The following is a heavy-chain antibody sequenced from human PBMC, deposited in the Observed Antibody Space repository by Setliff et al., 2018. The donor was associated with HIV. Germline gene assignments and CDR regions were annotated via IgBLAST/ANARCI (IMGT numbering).Heavy chain of an antibody. D-gene: IGHD3-22*01. V-gene: IGHV1-69*13. Sequence: GASVKVSCKASGGTLSNYGISWVRQAPGQGLEWMGGIIPILGTADYPQKFQGRVTITADESTSTAYMELSSLRSEDTAVYYCARGATYYYDSSGYYSLLADAFDIWGQGTMVTVSS. CDR3: ARGATYYYDSSGYYSLLADAFDI. CDR1: GGTLSNYG. CDR2: IIPILGTA. J-gene: IGHJ3*02.